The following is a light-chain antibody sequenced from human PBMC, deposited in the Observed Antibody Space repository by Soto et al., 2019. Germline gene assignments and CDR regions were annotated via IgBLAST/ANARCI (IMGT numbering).Light chain of an antibody. CDR3: QQYGTSPWT. Sequence: EIVLTQSPGTLSLSPGERATLSCRASQSVSNNYLSWYQQKPGQAPRLLIYGASNRATGIPDRCSGSGSGTDFTLTISRLEPEDFAMYYCQQYGTSPWTFGQGTKVDI. CDR1: QSVSNNY. CDR2: GAS. V-gene: IGKV3-20*01. J-gene: IGKJ1*01.